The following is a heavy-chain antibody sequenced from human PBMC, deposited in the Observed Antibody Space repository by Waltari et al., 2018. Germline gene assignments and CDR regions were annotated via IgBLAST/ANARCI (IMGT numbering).Heavy chain of an antibody. CDR1: GGSFSGYY. V-gene: IGHV4-34*01. CDR2: INHSGST. CDR3: ARGRGGYYLNWFDP. D-gene: IGHD3-22*01. Sequence: QVQLQQWGAGLLKPSETLSLTCAVYGGSFSGYYWSWIRQPPGKGLEWIGEINHSGSTNYNPSLKSRVTISVETSKNQFSLKLSSVTAADTAVYYCARGRGGYYLNWFDPWGQGTLVTVSS. J-gene: IGHJ5*02.